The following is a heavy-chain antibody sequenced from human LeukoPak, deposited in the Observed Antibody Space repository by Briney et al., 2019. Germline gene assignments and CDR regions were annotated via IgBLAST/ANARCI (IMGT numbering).Heavy chain of an antibody. J-gene: IGHJ3*02. V-gene: IGHV3-23*01. Sequence: GGTLRLSCAASGFTFNNYGMSWVRQAPGKGLEWVSAISGSGDSTYYADSVKGRFTISRDNSKNTLYLQMNSLRAEDTAVYYCARGRVGQWLVDAFDIWGQGTMVTVSS. CDR2: ISGSGDST. CDR1: GFTFNNYG. CDR3: ARGRVGQWLVDAFDI. D-gene: IGHD6-19*01.